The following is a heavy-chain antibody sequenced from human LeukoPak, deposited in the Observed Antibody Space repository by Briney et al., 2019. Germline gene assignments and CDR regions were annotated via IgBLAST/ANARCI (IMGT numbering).Heavy chain of an antibody. J-gene: IGHJ5*02. CDR3: ARGDRRRAVAGNNWFDP. Sequence: ASVKVSCKASGYTFTSYDTNWVRQATGQGLEWMGWMNPNSGNTGYAQKFQGRVTMTRNTSISTAYMELSSLRSEDTAVYYCARGDRRRAVAGNNWFDPWGQGTLVTVSS. V-gene: IGHV1-8*01. D-gene: IGHD6-19*01. CDR2: MNPNSGNT. CDR1: GYTFTSYD.